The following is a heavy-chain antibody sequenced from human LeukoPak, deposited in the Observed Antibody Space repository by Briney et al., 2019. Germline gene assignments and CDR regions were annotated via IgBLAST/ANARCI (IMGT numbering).Heavy chain of an antibody. CDR1: GFTFSSYG. CDR3: SSSFYGDSCFDY. Sequence: GESLRLSCAASGFTFSSYGMHWVRQAPGKGLEWVAVISYDGSNKYYADSVKGRFTISRDNSKNTLYLQMNSLRAEDTAVYYDSSSFYGDSCFDYWGQGILVTVSS. D-gene: IGHD3-22*01. J-gene: IGHJ4*02. V-gene: IGHV3-30*03. CDR2: ISYDGSNK.